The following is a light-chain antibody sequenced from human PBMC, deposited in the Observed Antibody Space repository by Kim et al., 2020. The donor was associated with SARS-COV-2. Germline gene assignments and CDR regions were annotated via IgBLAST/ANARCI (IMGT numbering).Light chain of an antibody. CDR2: DVS. J-gene: IGLJ1*01. CDR1: SRDVGGYNY. Sequence: GQSITISCTGTSRDVGGYNYVSWYQQHPGKAPKLMIYDVSKRTSGVSNRFSGSKSGNTASLTISGLQAEDEADYYCSSYTSSSTYVFGTGTKVTVL. V-gene: IGLV2-14*04. CDR3: SSYTSSSTYV.